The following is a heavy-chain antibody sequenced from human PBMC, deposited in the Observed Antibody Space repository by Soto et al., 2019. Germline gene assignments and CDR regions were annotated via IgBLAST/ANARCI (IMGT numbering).Heavy chain of an antibody. V-gene: IGHV3-23*01. Sequence: EVQLLESGGGLVQPGGSLRLSCAASGFTFSSYAMSWVRQAPGKGLAWVSAISGSGGSTYYADSVKGRFTISRDNSKNTLYLQMNSLRTEDTAVYYCAKVGVDYYYYGLDVSGQGTTVTVSS. D-gene: IGHD3-10*01. CDR1: GFTFSSYA. CDR3: AKVGVDYYYYGLDV. J-gene: IGHJ6*02. CDR2: ISGSGGST.